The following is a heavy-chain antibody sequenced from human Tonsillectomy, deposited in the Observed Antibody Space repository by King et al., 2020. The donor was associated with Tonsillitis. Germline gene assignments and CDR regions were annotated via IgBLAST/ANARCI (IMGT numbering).Heavy chain of an antibody. CDR3: AREGRKYFDL. Sequence: VQLVESGAEVKKPGASVKVSCKASGYIFTGYYIHWVRQAPGQGLEWMGWINPNNGGTYYAQKFQGRVSMTRDASISSAYMELTRLTSDYTAVYSCAREGRKYFDLWGRGTLVTVSS. V-gene: IGHV1-2*02. CDR1: GYIFTGYY. J-gene: IGHJ2*01. D-gene: IGHD3-10*01. CDR2: INPNNGGT.